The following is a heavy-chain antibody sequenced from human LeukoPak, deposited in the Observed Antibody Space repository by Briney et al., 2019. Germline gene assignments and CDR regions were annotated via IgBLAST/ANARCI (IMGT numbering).Heavy chain of an antibody. CDR3: AREDYAFDI. J-gene: IGHJ3*02. CDR1: GFSFSGYG. V-gene: IGHV3-33*01. CDR2: IWSDGSEK. Sequence: GGSLRLSCAASGFSFSGYGMHWVRQTPGKGLERVAVIWSDGSEKYYADSVKGRFTISRDNSKNTLFLQMNSLRGEDTAVYYCAREDYAFDIWGQGTMVTVSS.